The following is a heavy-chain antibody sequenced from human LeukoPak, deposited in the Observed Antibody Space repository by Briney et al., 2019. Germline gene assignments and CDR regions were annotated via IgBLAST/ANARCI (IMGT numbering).Heavy chain of an antibody. D-gene: IGHD3-10*01. CDR1: GFTVSSNY. CDR3: ARDLRFGEKDYYYGMDV. Sequence: GESLRLSCAASGFTVSSNYMSWVRQAPGKGLEWVSVIYSGGSTYYADSVKGRFTISRDNSKNTLYLQMNSLRAEDTAVYYCARDLRFGEKDYYYGMDVWGKGTTVTVSS. V-gene: IGHV3-53*01. CDR2: IYSGGST. J-gene: IGHJ6*04.